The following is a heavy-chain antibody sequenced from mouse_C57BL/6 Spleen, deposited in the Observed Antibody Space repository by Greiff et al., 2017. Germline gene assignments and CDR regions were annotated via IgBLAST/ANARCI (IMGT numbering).Heavy chain of an antibody. J-gene: IGHJ4*01. V-gene: IGHV1-80*01. D-gene: IGHD2-3*01. CDR1: GYAFSSYW. Sequence: VQLQQSGAELVKPGASVKISCKASGYAFSSYWMNWVKQRPGKGLEWIGQIYPGDGDTNYNGKFKGKATLTADKSSSAAYMQLSSLTSEDSAVYFCARTDGYYRYAMDYWGQGTSVTVSS. CDR3: ARTDGYYRYAMDY. CDR2: IYPGDGDT.